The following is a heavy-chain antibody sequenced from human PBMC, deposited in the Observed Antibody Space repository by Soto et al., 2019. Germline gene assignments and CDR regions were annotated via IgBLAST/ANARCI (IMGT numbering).Heavy chain of an antibody. D-gene: IGHD2-2*01. V-gene: IGHV5-10-1*01. CDR1: GYTFTTFW. Sequence: GESLKISCTGFGYTFTTFWISWVRQMPGKGLEWMGRIDPGDTYATYSPAFQGHVTISADKATSTAYLQWSSLKASDAAMYFCARIYCTTTTCDSWFDPWGQGTLVTVSS. CDR3: ARIYCTTTTCDSWFDP. J-gene: IGHJ5*02. CDR2: IDPGDTYA.